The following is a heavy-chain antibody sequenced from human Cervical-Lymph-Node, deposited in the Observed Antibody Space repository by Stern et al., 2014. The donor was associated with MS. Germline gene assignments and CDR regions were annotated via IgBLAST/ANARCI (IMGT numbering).Heavy chain of an antibody. V-gene: IGHV1-58*02. CDR1: GFTFLSSA. CDR2: IVADSAAT. D-gene: IGHD3-10*01. CDR3: AAEGEYIRSGIYHYTGMDV. Sequence: QLVDSGPEVKRPGTSVRVSCKASGFTFLSSAMQWVRQARGQGLEWIGFIVADSAATRYAQKFHDRVTISRDMSTSTVNMELSSLRSEDTAVYYCAAEGEYIRSGIYHYTGMDVWGQGTTVTVSS. J-gene: IGHJ6*02.